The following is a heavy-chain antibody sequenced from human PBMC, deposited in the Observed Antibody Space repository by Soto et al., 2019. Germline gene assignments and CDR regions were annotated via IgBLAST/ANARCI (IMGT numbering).Heavy chain of an antibody. D-gene: IGHD3-9*01. CDR1: GGSFSVHY. J-gene: IGHJ6*03. Sequence: PSETLSLTCAVYGGSFSVHYWSWIRQPPGKGLEWIGEINHSGSTNYNPSLKSRVTISVDTSKNQFSLKLSSVTAADTAVYYCARWKGDFDWLLFGGRDYYMDVWGKGTTVTVSS. CDR2: INHSGST. CDR3: ARWKGDFDWLLFGGRDYYMDV. V-gene: IGHV4-34*01.